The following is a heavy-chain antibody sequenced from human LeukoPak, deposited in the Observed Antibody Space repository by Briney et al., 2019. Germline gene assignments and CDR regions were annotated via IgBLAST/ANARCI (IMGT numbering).Heavy chain of an antibody. CDR3: ARDYGGNRIFDY. CDR2: ISSSSSYI. J-gene: IGHJ4*02. Sequence: NPGGSLRLSCAASGFSFSSYSMNWVRQAPGKGLEWVSSISSSSSYIYYADSVKGRFTISRDNAKNSLYLQMNSLRAEDTAVYYCARDYGGNRIFDYWGQGTLVTVSS. V-gene: IGHV3-21*01. CDR1: GFSFSSYS. D-gene: IGHD4-23*01.